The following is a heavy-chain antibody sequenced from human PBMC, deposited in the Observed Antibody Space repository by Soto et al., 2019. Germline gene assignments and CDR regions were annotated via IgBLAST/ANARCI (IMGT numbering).Heavy chain of an antibody. CDR1: GFTFNNYA. CDR3: AKDRLAGNFDY. Sequence: EVQLLDSGGGLVQPGGSLGLSCAASGFTFNNYAMNWVRQAPGMGLEWVATISNTGGGTYYADSVKGRFTISRDNSKNTLYLQMSSLRVEDTAVYCCAKDRLAGNFDYWGQGTQVTVSS. CDR2: ISNTGGGT. J-gene: IGHJ4*02. V-gene: IGHV3-23*01.